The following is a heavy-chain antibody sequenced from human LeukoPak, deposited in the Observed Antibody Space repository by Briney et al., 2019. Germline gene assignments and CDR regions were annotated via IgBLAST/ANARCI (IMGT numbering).Heavy chain of an antibody. J-gene: IGHJ4*02. V-gene: IGHV1-18*01. D-gene: IGHD2-15*01. Sequence: GASVKVSCKASGYTFSTYGISWVRQAPGQGLEWVGWISTYNGNTNYAQRLQDRVTMTTDTATRTTYMELRSLRSDDTAVYYCARAGDCSGGDCYMPSDYWGQGTLVTVSS. CDR1: GYTFSTYG. CDR3: ARAGDCSGGDCYMPSDY. CDR2: ISTYNGNT.